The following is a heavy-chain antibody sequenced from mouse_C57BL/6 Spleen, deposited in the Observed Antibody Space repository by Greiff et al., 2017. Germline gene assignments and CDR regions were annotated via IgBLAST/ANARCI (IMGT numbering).Heavy chain of an antibody. V-gene: IGHV10-1*01. D-gene: IGHD2-12*01. CDR3: VRDSCYAMDY. Sequence: EVKLEESGGGLVPPTGSLQLPCAASGFSFNTYALNWVRQAPGTGLEWVARIRSKSNNYATFYADSVKDRFTISRDDAESMLYLQMNNLTTEDTAMYYCVRDSCYAMDYWGQGTSGTVSS. CDR2: IRSKSNNYAT. J-gene: IGHJ4*01. CDR1: GFSFNTYA.